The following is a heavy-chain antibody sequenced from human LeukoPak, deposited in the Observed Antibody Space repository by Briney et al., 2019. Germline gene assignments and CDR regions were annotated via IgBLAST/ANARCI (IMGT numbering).Heavy chain of an antibody. V-gene: IGHV1-69*05. CDR3: ARVPSIAARLAFDI. J-gene: IGHJ3*02. Sequence: SVKVSCKASGYTFTGYYMHWVRQAPGQGLEWMGEIIPIFGTANYAQKFQGRVTITTDESTSTAYMELSSLRSEDTAVYYCARVPSIAARLAFDIWGQGTMVTVSS. D-gene: IGHD6-6*01. CDR1: GYTFTGYY. CDR2: IIPIFGTA.